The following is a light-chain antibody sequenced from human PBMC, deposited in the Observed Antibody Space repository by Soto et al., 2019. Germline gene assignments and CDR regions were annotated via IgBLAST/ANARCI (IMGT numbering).Light chain of an antibody. V-gene: IGKV1-5*01. J-gene: IGKJ1*01. CDR3: QQYNSYST. Sequence: DIQMTQSPSTLSTSVGDRVTITCRASQSISNWLAWYQQKPGKAPKLLIYDAASWESGVPSRFSGSGSGTEFTSTISSLQHDDFATYYCQQYNSYSTFGQGTKVEIK. CDR1: QSISNW. CDR2: DAA.